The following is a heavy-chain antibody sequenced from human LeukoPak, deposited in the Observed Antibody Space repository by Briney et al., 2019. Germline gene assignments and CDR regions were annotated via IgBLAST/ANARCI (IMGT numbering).Heavy chain of an antibody. V-gene: IGHV1-69*05. CDR2: IIPIFGTA. CDR3: AGYDTAMDIYYYYYMDV. D-gene: IGHD5-18*01. CDR1: GGTFSSYA. J-gene: IGHJ6*03. Sequence: SVKVSCKASGGTFSSYAISWVRQAPGQGLEWMGGIIPIFGTANYAQKFQGRVTITTDESTSTAYMELSSLRSEDTAVYYCAGYDTAMDIYYYYYMDVWGKGTTVTVSS.